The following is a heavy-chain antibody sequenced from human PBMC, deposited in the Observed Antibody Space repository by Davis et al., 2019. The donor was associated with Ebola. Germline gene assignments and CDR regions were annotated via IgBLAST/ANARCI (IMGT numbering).Heavy chain of an antibody. Sequence: GSLRLSCTVSGGSISSGDYYWSWIRQPPGKGLEWIGYIYYSGSTNYNPSLKSRVTISVDTSKNQFSLKLSSVTAADTAVYYCARGMGFGGVIVIGAFDIWGQGTMVTVSS. CDR2: IYYSGST. J-gene: IGHJ3*02. CDR3: ARGMGFGGVIVIGAFDI. D-gene: IGHD3-16*02. CDR1: GGSISSGDYY. V-gene: IGHV4-61*08.